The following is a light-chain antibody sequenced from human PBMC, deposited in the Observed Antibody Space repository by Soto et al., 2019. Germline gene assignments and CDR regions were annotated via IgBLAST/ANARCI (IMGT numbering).Light chain of an antibody. J-gene: IGKJ2*01. CDR2: GAS. V-gene: IGKV3-15*01. CDR1: QSVGSN. Sequence: EIVMTQSPATLSVSPGERASLSCRASQSVGSNLAWYQQTAGQAPRLLIYGASTRATCIPARFCGSGSGTVFTLTISSLQSEDFAVYSCQQYTNWPYTFGHGTKLEI. CDR3: QQYTNWPYT.